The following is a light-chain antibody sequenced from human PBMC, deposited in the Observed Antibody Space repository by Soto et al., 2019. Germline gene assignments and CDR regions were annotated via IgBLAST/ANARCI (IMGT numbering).Light chain of an antibody. CDR3: CSYAGSSTFVV. J-gene: IGLJ3*02. Sequence: QSALTQPASVSGSPGQSITISCTGTSSDVGSYNLVSWYQQHPGKAPKLMIYEASKRPSGVSNRFSGSKSGNTASLTISGLQAEDDADYYCCSYAGSSTFVVFGGGTKLTVL. CDR1: SSDVGSYNL. V-gene: IGLV2-23*02. CDR2: EAS.